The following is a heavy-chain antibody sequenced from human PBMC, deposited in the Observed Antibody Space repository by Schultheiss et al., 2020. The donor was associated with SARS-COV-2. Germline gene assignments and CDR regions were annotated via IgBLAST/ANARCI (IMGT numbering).Heavy chain of an antibody. Sequence: GGSLRLSCAASGFTFSSYAMSWVRQAPGKGLEWVSAISGIGGTTYYADSVKGRFTISRDNSKNSLYLQMNSLRAEDTAVYYCAKDLSGSYPEYYFDYWGQGTLVTVSS. CDR3: AKDLSGSYPEYYFDY. CDR2: ISGIGGTT. CDR1: GFTFSSYA. V-gene: IGHV3-23*01. D-gene: IGHD1-26*01. J-gene: IGHJ4*02.